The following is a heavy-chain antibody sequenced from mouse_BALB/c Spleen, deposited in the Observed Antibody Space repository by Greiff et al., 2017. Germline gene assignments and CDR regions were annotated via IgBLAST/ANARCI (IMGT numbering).Heavy chain of an antibody. Sequence: VQRVESGPGLVAPSQSLSITCTVSGFSLTGYGVNWVRQPPGKGLAWLGMIWGDGSTDYTSALKSRLSISKDNSKSQVFLKMNSLQTDDTARYYGARVYYGNDVEYYAMDYWGQGTSVTVSA. V-gene: IGHV2-6-7*01. CDR3: ARVYYGNDVEYYAMDY. CDR2: IWGDGST. CDR1: GFSLTGYG. D-gene: IGHD2-2*01. J-gene: IGHJ4*01.